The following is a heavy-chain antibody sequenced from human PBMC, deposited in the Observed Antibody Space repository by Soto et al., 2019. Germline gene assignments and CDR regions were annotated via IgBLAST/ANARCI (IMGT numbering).Heavy chain of an antibody. D-gene: IGHD3-10*01. V-gene: IGHV1-8*01. CDR3: ARGRASGSYYLLDY. CDR2: INPNSGNI. Sequence: QVPLVQSGAEVKKPGASVKVSCKASGNTFTSYDINWVRQATGHGLEWMGWINPNSGNIGYAQKFQGRVTMTRDTALRTAYMEVSRLRSDDTAVYYCARGRASGSYYLLDYWGQGTLVTVSS. J-gene: IGHJ4*02. CDR1: GNTFTSYD.